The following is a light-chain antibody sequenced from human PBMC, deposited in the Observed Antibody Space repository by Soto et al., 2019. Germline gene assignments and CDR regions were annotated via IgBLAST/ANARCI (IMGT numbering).Light chain of an antibody. J-gene: IGKJ5*01. CDR2: AAS. CDR1: QSISSY. Sequence: DIPMTQSPSSLSASVGDRVTITCRASQSISSYLNWYQQKPGKAPKLLIYAASSLQSGVPSRFSGSRSGTDFTLTISRLQPEDFATYYWQQSYSTPITFGQGTRLEIK. V-gene: IGKV1-39*01. CDR3: QQSYSTPIT.